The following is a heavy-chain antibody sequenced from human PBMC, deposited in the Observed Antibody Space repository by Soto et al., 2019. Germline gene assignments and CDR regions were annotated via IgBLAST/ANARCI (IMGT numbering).Heavy chain of an antibody. D-gene: IGHD2-2*03. CDR3: ARDAAGGYCSSTSCYAPSYYYYYMDV. J-gene: IGHJ6*03. CDR2: ISSSSSYI. Sequence: GGSLRLSCAASGFTFSSYSMNWVRQAPGKGLEWVSSISSSSSYIYYADSVKGRFTISRDNAKNSLYLQMNSLRAEDTAVYYCARDAAGGYCSSTSCYAPSYYYYYMDVWGKGTTVTVPS. CDR1: GFTFSSYS. V-gene: IGHV3-21*01.